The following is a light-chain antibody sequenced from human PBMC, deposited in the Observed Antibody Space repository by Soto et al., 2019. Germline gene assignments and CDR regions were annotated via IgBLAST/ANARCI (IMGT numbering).Light chain of an antibody. V-gene: IGKV3-20*01. CDR2: GVS. CDR1: QSLSSYY. J-gene: IGKJ1*01. CDR3: QQYATSLPWT. Sequence: EIVLTQSPGTLSLSPGERATLSCRASQSLSSYYLNWNQQKPGQAPRLLIYGVSSRATGIPDRFSGSGSGTAFTLTISGLEPEDFAMYYCQQYATSLPWTFGQGTKVEIK.